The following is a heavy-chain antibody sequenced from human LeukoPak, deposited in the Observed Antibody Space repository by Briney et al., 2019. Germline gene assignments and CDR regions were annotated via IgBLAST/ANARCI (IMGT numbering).Heavy chain of an antibody. CDR1: GFTFDDYA. J-gene: IGHJ4*02. D-gene: IGHD5-24*01. CDR3: AKDLRGGDGYNSQGHFDY. Sequence: PGRSLRLSCAASGFTFDDYAMHWVRQAPGKGLEWVSGISWNSGSIGYADSVKGRFTISRDNAKNSLYLQMNSLRAEDTALYYCAKDLRGGDGYNSQGHFDYWGQGTLVSVSS. V-gene: IGHV3-9*01. CDR2: ISWNSGSI.